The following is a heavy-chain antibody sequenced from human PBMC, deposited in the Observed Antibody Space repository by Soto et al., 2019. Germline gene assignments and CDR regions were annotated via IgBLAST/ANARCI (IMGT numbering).Heavy chain of an antibody. V-gene: IGHV4-59*01. CDR2: MYYSGNT. J-gene: IGHJ5*02. CDR3: ARDLDYYDRRGYFRYWFDP. CDR1: GGSISSYY. Sequence: SETLSLTCSVSGGSISSYYWRWIRQPPGKGLEWIGYMYYSGNTDYNPSLKSRVTISVDTSKNQLSLKLSSVTAADTAVYYCARDLDYYDRRGYFRYWFDPWGQGTPVTVS. D-gene: IGHD3-22*01.